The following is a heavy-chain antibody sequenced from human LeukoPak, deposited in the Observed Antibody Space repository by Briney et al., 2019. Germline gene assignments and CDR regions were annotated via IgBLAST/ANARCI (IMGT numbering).Heavy chain of an antibody. CDR2: IWYGGSNK. Sequence: GGSLRLSCAASGFTFSSYGMHWVRQAPGKGLEWVAVIWYGGSNKYYADSVKGRFTISRDNSKNTLYLQMNSLRAEDTAVYYCAKGTSDDAFDIWGQGTMVTVSS. V-gene: IGHV3-30*02. J-gene: IGHJ3*02. CDR1: GFTFSSYG. D-gene: IGHD1-14*01. CDR3: AKGTSDDAFDI.